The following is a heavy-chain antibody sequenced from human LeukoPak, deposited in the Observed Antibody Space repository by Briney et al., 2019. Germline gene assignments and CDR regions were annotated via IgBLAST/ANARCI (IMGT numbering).Heavy chain of an antibody. V-gene: IGHV1-2*02. CDR2: INPNSGGT. J-gene: IGHJ6*03. D-gene: IGHD4-11*01. CDR1: GYTFTGYY. CDR3: ARDQSNYGPHYYMDV. Sequence: GASVKVSCKASGYTFTGYYMHWVRQAPGQGLEWMGWINPNSGGTNYAQKFQGRVTMTRDTSISTAYMELSRLRSDDTAVYYCARDQSNYGPHYYMDVWGKGTTVTVSS.